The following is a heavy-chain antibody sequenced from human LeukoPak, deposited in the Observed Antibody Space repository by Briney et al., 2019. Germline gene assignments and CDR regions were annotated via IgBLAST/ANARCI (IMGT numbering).Heavy chain of an antibody. CDR3: ARVLLWFGELSPYYYGMDV. Sequence: ASVKVSCKASGYTFTGYYMHLVRQAPGQGLEWMGWINPNSGGTNYAQKFQGRVTMTRDTSISTAYMELSRLRSDDTAVYYCARVLLWFGELSPYYYGMDVWGQGTTVTVSS. V-gene: IGHV1-2*02. CDR1: GYTFTGYY. CDR2: INPNSGGT. J-gene: IGHJ6*02. D-gene: IGHD3-10*01.